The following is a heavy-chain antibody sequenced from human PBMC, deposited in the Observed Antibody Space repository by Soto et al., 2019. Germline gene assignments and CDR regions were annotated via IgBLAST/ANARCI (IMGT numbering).Heavy chain of an antibody. CDR3: VYSSSADKDFDY. V-gene: IGHV1-69*02. Sequence: ASVKVSCKASGGTFSSYTISWVRQAPGQGLEWMGRIIPILGIANYAQKFQGRVTITADKSTSTAYMELSSLRSEDTAVYYCVYSSSADKDFDYWGQGTLVTVSS. CDR2: IIPILGIA. D-gene: IGHD6-6*01. J-gene: IGHJ4*02. CDR1: GGTFSSYT.